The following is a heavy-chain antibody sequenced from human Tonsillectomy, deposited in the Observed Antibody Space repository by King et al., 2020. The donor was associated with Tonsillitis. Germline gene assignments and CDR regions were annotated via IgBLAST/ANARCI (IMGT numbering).Heavy chain of an antibody. CDR1: GGSFSGYY. D-gene: IGHD4-17*01. CDR3: ARGRVTTKRFDY. V-gene: IGHV4-34*01. J-gene: IGHJ4*02. CDR2: RNDRGST. Sequence: VQLQQWGAGLLKPSETLSLTCAVYGGSFSGYYWSWIRQPPGKGLEWIVERNDRGSTNYNPSLKSRVTISVDTSKNQFSLKLSSVTAADTAVYYCARGRVTTKRFDYWGQGTLVTVSS.